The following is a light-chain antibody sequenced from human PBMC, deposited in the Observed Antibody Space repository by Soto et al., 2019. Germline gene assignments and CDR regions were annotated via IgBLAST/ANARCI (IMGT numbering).Light chain of an antibody. CDR2: EVN. V-gene: IGLV2-8*01. CDR3: SSYPGSSNV. J-gene: IGLJ1*01. Sequence: QSALTQPASVSGSPGQSITISCTGTSSDVGSYNYVSWYQQHPGKAPKLMIYEVNKRPSGVPDRFSGSKSGNTASLTVSGLQAEDEADYYCSSYPGSSNVFGTGTKLTVL. CDR1: SSDVGSYNY.